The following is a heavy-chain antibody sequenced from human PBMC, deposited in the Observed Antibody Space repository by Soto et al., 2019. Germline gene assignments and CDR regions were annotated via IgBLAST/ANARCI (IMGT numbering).Heavy chain of an antibody. V-gene: IGHV1-69*01. CDR2: IIPIFGTA. Sequence: QVQLVQSGAEVKKPGSSVKVSCKASGGTFSSYAISWVRQAPGQGLEWMGGIIPIFGTANYAQKFQGRVTITADESTSTAYMELSSLRSEDTAVYYCARQVFVEWLLEYWYFDLWGRGTLVTVSS. CDR3: ARQVFVEWLLEYWYFDL. CDR1: GGTFSSYA. J-gene: IGHJ2*01. D-gene: IGHD3-3*01.